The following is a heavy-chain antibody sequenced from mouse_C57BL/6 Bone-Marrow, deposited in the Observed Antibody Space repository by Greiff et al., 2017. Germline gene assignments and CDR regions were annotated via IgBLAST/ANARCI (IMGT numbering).Heavy chain of an antibody. V-gene: IGHV5-4*03. J-gene: IGHJ4*01. CDR2: ISHGGSYT. D-gene: IGHD2-3*01. CDR3: ARSYDTMDY. Sequence: EVKLVESGGGLVKPGGSLKLSCAASGFTFSSYAMSWVRQTPEKRLEWVATISHGGSYTYYPDNVKGRVTISRDNAKNNLYLQMSHLKSEDTAMYYCARSYDTMDYWGQGTSVTVSS. CDR1: GFTFSSYA.